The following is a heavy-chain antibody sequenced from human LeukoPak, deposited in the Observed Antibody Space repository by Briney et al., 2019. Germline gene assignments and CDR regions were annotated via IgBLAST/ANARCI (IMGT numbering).Heavy chain of an antibody. CDR2: IYHSGST. CDR3: TRRYYAYYYMDV. Sequence: SETLSLTCAVSGYSISSGYFWGWIRQPPGKGLEWIGNIYHSGSTHYNPSLESRVTISVDTSKNQFSLKLSSVTAADTAVYYCTRRYYAYYYMDVWGKGTTVTVSS. V-gene: IGHV4-38-2*01. D-gene: IGHD3-16*01. CDR1: GYSISSGYF. J-gene: IGHJ6*03.